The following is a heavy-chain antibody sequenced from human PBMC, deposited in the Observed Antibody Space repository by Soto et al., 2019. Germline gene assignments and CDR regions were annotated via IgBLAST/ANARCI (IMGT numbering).Heavy chain of an antibody. Sequence: PSETLSLTCTVSGGSVSNGDYYWSWIRQPPGKGLEWIGYIFYSGSAHYNPSLKSRVTISIDKSKNQFSLKLSSVTAADTAVYYCARRRYSSSWYSGYYFDYWGQGTLVTVSS. CDR1: GGSVSNGDYY. J-gene: IGHJ4*02. CDR3: ARRRYSSSWYSGYYFDY. CDR2: IFYSGSA. D-gene: IGHD6-13*01. V-gene: IGHV4-30-4*01.